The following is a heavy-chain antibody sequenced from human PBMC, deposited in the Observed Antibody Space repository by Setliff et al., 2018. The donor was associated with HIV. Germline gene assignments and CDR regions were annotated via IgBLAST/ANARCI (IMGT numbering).Heavy chain of an antibody. Sequence: QPGGSLRLSCAASGFTFSPYWMHWVRQAPGKGQVWVSRINSDGTSTTYADSVKGRFTISRDNAKNTLYLQMNSLRAEDTAVYYCARDLSYDYDRSSDTFDYWGQGTLVTVSS. CDR2: INSDGTST. CDR3: ARDLSYDYDRSSDTFDY. J-gene: IGHJ4*02. CDR1: GFTFSPYW. V-gene: IGHV3-74*03. D-gene: IGHD3-22*01.